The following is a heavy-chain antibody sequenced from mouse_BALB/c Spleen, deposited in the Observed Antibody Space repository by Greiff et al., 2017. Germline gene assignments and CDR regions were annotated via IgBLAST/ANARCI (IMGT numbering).Heavy chain of an antibody. CDR3: ARHGNYDSYYGAMDD. J-gene: IGHJ4*01. CDR2: ISSGGSYT. Sequence: EVKLVESGGDLVKPGGSLKLSCAASGFTFSSYGMSWVRQTPDKRLEWVATISSGGSYTYYPDSVKGRFTIYRDNAKNTLYLQMSSLKSEDTAMYYCARHGNYDSYYGAMDDWGQGTSVTVSS. D-gene: IGHD2-3*01. CDR1: GFTFSSYG. V-gene: IGHV5-6*01.